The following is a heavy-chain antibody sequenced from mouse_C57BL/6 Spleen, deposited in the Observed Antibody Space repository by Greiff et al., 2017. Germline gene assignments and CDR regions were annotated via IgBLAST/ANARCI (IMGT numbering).Heavy chain of an antibody. CDR3: ARSDYSNYVNAMDY. CDR1: GYTFTDYY. J-gene: IGHJ4*01. Sequence: EVQLQQSGPVLVKPGASVKMSCKASGYTFTDYYMNWVKQSHGKSLEWIGVINPYNGGTSYNQKFKGKATLTVDKSSSTAYMELNSLTSEDSAVYYCARSDYSNYVNAMDYWGQGTSVTVSS. D-gene: IGHD2-5*01. V-gene: IGHV1-19*01. CDR2: INPYNGGT.